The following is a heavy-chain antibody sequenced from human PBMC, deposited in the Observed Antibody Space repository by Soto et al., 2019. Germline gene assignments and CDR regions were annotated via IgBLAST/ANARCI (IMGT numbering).Heavy chain of an antibody. CDR3: ASRDSSGYTR. CDR2: IYYSGST. D-gene: IGHD3-22*01. Sequence: PSETLSLTCTVSGGSISSYYWSWIRQPPGKGLEWIGYIYYSGSTYYNPSLKSRVTMSVDRSKNQFSLKLSSVTAADTAVYYCASRDSSGYTRWGQGTLVTVSS. V-gene: IGHV4-59*12. J-gene: IGHJ4*02. CDR1: GGSISSYY.